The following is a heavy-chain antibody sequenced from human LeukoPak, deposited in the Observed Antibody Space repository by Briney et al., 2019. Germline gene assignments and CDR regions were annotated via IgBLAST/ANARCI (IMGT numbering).Heavy chain of an antibody. CDR1: GGSISSYY. CDR2: IYYSGST. CDR3: ASGYSSGWYPAHFDY. D-gene: IGHD6-19*01. J-gene: IGHJ4*02. V-gene: IGHV4-59*01. Sequence: SETLSLTCTVSGGSISSYYWSWIRQPPGKGLEWIGYIYYSGSTNYNPSLKSRVTISVDTSKNQFSLKLSPVTAADTAVYYCASGYSSGWYPAHFDYWGQGTLVTVSS.